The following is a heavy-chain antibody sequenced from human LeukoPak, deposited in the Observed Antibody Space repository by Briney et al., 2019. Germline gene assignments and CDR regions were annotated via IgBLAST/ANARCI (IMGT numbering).Heavy chain of an antibody. Sequence: GASVKVSCKASGYTFTSYGISWVRQAPGQGLEWMGWISAYNGNTNYAQKLQGRVTMTTGTSTSTAYMELRSLRSDDTAVYYCARGWGYLESPDYFDYWGQGTLVTVSS. D-gene: IGHD1-26*01. J-gene: IGHJ4*02. CDR2: ISAYNGNT. CDR3: ARGWGYLESPDYFDY. V-gene: IGHV1-18*01. CDR1: GYTFTSYG.